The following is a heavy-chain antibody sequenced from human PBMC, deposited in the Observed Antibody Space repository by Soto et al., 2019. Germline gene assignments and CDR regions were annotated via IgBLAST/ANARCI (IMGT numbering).Heavy chain of an antibody. J-gene: IGHJ4*02. CDR2: IIPVFGTA. V-gene: IGHV1-69*01. D-gene: IGHD3-22*01. CDR3: ERDLFGDRSGYYLGY. CDR1: GGAFSSYA. Sequence: HVQLVQSGAEVKKPGSSVKVSCRASGGAFSSYAISWVRQAPGQGLEWMGGIIPVFGTANYAQKFQGRVTITADESTSTAYMEVGSLRSEAMAVYYCERDLFGDRSGYYLGYWGQGTLVTVSS.